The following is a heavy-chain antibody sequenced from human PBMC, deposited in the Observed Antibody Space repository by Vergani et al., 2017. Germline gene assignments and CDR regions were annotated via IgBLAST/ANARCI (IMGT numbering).Heavy chain of an antibody. CDR3: VKDAGSYENFFDS. Sequence: EVQLLESGGSLKQSGGSVRLSCAASGFTFSTYAMHCVRQAPGKVLEWVLDLTGGGGSTYYADSFKGRFIISRDNSRDTLYLPMNSLRPEDTATYYCVKDAGSYENFFDSWGQGTLVTVSS. V-gene: IGHV3-23*01. J-gene: IGHJ4*02. CDR1: GFTFSTYA. CDR2: LTGGGGST. D-gene: IGHD1-26*01.